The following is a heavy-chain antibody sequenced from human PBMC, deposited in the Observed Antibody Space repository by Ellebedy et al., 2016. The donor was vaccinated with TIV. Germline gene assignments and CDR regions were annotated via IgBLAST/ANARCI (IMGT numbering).Heavy chain of an antibody. Sequence: GGSLRLSXSASGFTFSSYSMNWVRQAPGKGLEWVSSISSSSSYIYYADSVKGRFTISRDNAKNSLYLQMNSLRAEDTAVYYCARAVGAIYDSSGYYYTWGQGTLVTVSS. CDR2: ISSSSSYI. J-gene: IGHJ5*02. V-gene: IGHV3-21*01. CDR3: ARAVGAIYDSSGYYYT. D-gene: IGHD3-22*01. CDR1: GFTFSSYS.